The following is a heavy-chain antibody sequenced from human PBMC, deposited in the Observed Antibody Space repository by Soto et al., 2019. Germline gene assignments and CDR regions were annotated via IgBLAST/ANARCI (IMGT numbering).Heavy chain of an antibody. D-gene: IGHD3-10*01. J-gene: IGHJ4*02. CDR3: ENHLWFGELSN. Sequence: EVQLLESGGGLVQPGGSLRLSCAASGFTFSSYAMSWVRQAPGKGLEWVSAISGSGGSTYYADSVKCRFTISRDNSKNTLYVKRTSLKAEETAVYYCENHLWFGELSNWGQRPLVAVSS. CDR1: GFTFSSYA. V-gene: IGHV3-23*01. CDR2: ISGSGGST.